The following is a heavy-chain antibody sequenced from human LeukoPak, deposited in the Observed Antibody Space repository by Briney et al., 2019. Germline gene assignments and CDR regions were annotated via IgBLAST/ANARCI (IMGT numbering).Heavy chain of an antibody. J-gene: IGHJ5*02. CDR1: GFTFSSYS. V-gene: IGHV3-21*01. D-gene: IGHD1-26*01. Sequence: GGSLRLSCAASGFTFSSYSMNWVRQAPGKGLEWVSSISSSSSYIYYADSVKGRFTISRDNAKNPLYLQMNSLRAEDTAVYYCARLPVGATDPWGQGTLVTVSS. CDR3: ARLPVGATDP. CDR2: ISSSSSYI.